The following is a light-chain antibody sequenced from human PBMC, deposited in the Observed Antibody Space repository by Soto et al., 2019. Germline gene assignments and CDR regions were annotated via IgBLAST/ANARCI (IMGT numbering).Light chain of an antibody. CDR1: SSDIGSYDH. V-gene: IGLV2-14*03. J-gene: IGLJ1*01. CDR3: ISYTDRQSYL. CDR2: AVS. Sequence: QSVLAQPASASGSPGQSITISCSGTSSDIGSYDHVAWYQQFPGKSPKLMIYAVSDRPSGVSDRFFGSKSGITASLTISGLQTEDEADYYCISYTDRQSYLFGTGTKVTVL.